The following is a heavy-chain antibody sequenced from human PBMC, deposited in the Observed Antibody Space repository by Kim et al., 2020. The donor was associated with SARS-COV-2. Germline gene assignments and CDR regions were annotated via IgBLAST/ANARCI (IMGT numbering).Heavy chain of an antibody. V-gene: IGHV4-59*01. CDR2: IYYSGST. CDR3: ARTPYDYVWGSYRATHYFDY. D-gene: IGHD3-16*02. Sequence: SETLSLTCTVSGGSISSYYWSWIRQPPGKGLEWIGYIYYSGSTNYNPSLKSRVTISVDTSKNQFSLKLSSVTAADTAVYYCARTPYDYVWGSYRATHYFDYWGQGTLVTVSS. J-gene: IGHJ4*02. CDR1: GGSISSYY.